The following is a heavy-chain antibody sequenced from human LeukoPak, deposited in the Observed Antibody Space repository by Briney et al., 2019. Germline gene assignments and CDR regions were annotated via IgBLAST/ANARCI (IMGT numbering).Heavy chain of an antibody. V-gene: IGHV3-21*01. D-gene: IGHD3-10*02. Sequence: GGSLRLSCAASGFSFSSYNMNWVRQTPGKGLEWVSSITSSSTYTFYADSVKGRFTISRDNAKNSLYLQMNSLRAEDTVVYYCAELGITMIGGVWGKGTTVTISS. CDR1: GFSFSSYN. J-gene: IGHJ6*04. CDR3: AELGITMIGGV. CDR2: ITSSSTYT.